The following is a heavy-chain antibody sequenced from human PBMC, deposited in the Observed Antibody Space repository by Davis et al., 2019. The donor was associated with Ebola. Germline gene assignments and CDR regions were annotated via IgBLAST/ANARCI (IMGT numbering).Heavy chain of an antibody. CDR3: ARHSAGLDF. CDR1: GYNFATHW. CDR2: IYAGDSQS. Sequence: PGESLKISCKASGYNFATHWIGWVRQRPGKGLEYMGIIYAGDSQSRYSPSFEGQVTMSVDKSINTAYLQWDSLKASDSALYYCARHSAGLDFWGQGTTVTVSS. J-gene: IGHJ6*02. V-gene: IGHV5-51*01.